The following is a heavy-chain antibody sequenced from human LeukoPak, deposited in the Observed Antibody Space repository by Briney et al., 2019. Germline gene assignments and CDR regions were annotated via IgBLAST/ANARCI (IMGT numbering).Heavy chain of an antibody. D-gene: IGHD1-26*01. CDR1: GFTVNSNY. V-gene: IGHV3-73*01. CDR3: TSPTRSGSYEPNAFDI. CDR2: IRSKTNSYAT. J-gene: IGHJ3*02. Sequence: GGSLTLSCGASGFTVNSNYMAWVRQASGKGLEWVGRIRSKTNSYATAYAASVKGRFTISRDDSKNTAYLQMSSLKTEDTAVYYCTSPTRSGSYEPNAFDIWGQGTMVTVSS.